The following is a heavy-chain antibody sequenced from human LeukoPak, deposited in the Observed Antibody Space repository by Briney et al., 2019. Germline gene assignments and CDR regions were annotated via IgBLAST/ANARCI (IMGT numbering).Heavy chain of an antibody. Sequence: SETLSLTCTVSGGSISSSDYYWGWLRQPPGKGLEWIGSIYYSGSTNYNPSLKSRVTISVDTSKNQFSLKLSSVTAADTAVYYCARALYYDFWSGYYSPYYYYYGMDVWGQGTTVTVSS. D-gene: IGHD3-3*01. CDR3: ARALYYDFWSGYYSPYYYYYGMDV. V-gene: IGHV4-39*07. CDR1: GGSISSSDYY. CDR2: IYYSGST. J-gene: IGHJ6*02.